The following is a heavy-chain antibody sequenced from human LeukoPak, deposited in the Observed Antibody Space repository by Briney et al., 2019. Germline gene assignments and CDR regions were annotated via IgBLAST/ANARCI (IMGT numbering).Heavy chain of an antibody. J-gene: IGHJ6*02. CDR3: ATSKPQDYGDGYYYYYGMDV. Sequence: PSETLSLTCTVSGDSISSGDYSWSWIRQPPGKGLEWIGYIYYSGSTYYNPSLKSRVTISVDTSKNQFSLKLSSVTAADTAVYYCATSKPQDYGDGYYYYYGMDVWGQGTTVTVSS. CDR2: IYYSGST. CDR1: GDSISSGDYS. D-gene: IGHD4-17*01. V-gene: IGHV4-30-4*01.